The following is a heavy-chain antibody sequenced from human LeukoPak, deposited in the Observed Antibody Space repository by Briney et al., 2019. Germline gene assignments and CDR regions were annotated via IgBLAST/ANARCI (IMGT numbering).Heavy chain of an antibody. V-gene: IGHV4-4*07. Sequence: PSETLSLTCTVSGGSISSYYWSWIRQPAGKGLEWIGRICTSGRTNYNPSVMSRVPMSVDTSKNQFSLKLSSVTAADTAVNCCARDQPRRRWFGNDAFDIWGQGTMVTVSS. CDR2: ICTSGRT. D-gene: IGHD3-10*01. CDR1: GGSISSYY. CDR3: ARDQPRRRWFGNDAFDI. J-gene: IGHJ3*02.